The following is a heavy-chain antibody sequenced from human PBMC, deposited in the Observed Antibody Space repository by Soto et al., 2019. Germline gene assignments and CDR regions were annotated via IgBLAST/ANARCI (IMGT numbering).Heavy chain of an antibody. CDR3: ARAATYYDILTGYVAEYYFDY. D-gene: IGHD3-9*01. V-gene: IGHV1-18*01. Sequence: QVQLVQSGAEVKKPGASVKVSCKASGYTFTSYGISWVRQAPGQGLEWMGWISAYNGNTNYAQKLQGRVTMTTDTPTSTAYMELRSLRSDDTAVYYCARAATYYDILTGYVAEYYFDYWGQGTLVTVSS. CDR2: ISAYNGNT. CDR1: GYTFTSYG. J-gene: IGHJ4*02.